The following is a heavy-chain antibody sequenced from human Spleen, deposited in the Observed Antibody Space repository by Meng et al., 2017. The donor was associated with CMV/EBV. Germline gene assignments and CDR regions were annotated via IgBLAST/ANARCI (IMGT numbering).Heavy chain of an antibody. D-gene: IGHD3-3*01. Sequence: GGSLRLSCAASGFTFSSYEMNWVRQAPGKGLEWVSFISNGGSAIFYADSVKGRFTISRDNAKNSLYLQMNSLTAEDTAVYYCARAGSGYYFYFDYWGQGTLVTVS. CDR2: ISNGGSAI. CDR3: ARAGSGYYFYFDY. J-gene: IGHJ4*02. CDR1: GFTFSSYE. V-gene: IGHV3-48*03.